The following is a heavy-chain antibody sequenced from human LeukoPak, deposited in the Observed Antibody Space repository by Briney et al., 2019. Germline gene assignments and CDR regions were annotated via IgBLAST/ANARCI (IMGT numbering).Heavy chain of an antibody. CDR1: GFTFNIFG. D-gene: IGHD5-18*01. J-gene: IGHJ4*02. V-gene: IGHV3-30*18. CDR3: AKVNSYDDY. CDR2: ISPDGNKE. Sequence: PGRSLRLSCAASGFTFNIFGIHWVRQAPGKGLEWVAAISPDGNKEYYTESVKGRFTVSRDNSKNMIYLQMNSLRGEDSAVYYCAKVNSYDDYWGQGTLVTVSS.